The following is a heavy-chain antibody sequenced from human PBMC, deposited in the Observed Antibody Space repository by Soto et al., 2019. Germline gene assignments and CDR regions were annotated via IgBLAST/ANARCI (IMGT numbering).Heavy chain of an antibody. CDR1: GYTFTGYY. CDR2: INPNSGGT. Sequence: ASVKVSCKASGYTFTGYYMHWVRQAPGQGLEWMGWINPNSGGTNYAQKFQGRVTMTRDTSISTAYMELSRLRSDDTAVYYCARSWATTNWFDPWGQGTLVTVSS. D-gene: IGHD6-13*01. V-gene: IGHV1-2*02. CDR3: ARSWATTNWFDP. J-gene: IGHJ5*02.